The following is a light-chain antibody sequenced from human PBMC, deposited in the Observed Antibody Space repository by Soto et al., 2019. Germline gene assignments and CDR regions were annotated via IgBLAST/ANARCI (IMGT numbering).Light chain of an antibody. J-gene: IGKJ4*01. V-gene: IGKV1-5*03. CDR2: RAS. CDR3: HRNETYPLA. CDR1: RDIGTW. Sequence: TQMTQSPSTLSASVGXSVSITCRASRDIGTWLAWFQQKPGRAPNLLIYRASTLARGVPSRFSGSGSGTEFTLTISSLQPDDFATYYCHRNETYPLAFCGGTKADIK.